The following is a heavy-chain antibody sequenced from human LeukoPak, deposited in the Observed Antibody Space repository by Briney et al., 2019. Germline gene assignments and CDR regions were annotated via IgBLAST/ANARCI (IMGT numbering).Heavy chain of an antibody. V-gene: IGHV1-3*03. CDR3: ARARYETRIWPKSRYDYYHYMDV. J-gene: IGHJ6*03. Sequence: ASVKVSCKASGYTFTSYVIHWVRQAPGQRLEWMGWINAGNGNTKYSQEFQDRVTITRDTSASTAHMELSSLRSEDMAAYYCARARYETRIWPKSRYDYYHYMDVWGKGTTVTVSS. D-gene: IGHD3-3*01. CDR1: GYTFTSYV. CDR2: INAGNGNT.